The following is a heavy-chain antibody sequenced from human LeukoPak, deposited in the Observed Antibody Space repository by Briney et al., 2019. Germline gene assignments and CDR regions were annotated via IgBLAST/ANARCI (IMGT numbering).Heavy chain of an antibody. Sequence: PGGALRVSCAASGFTFSSNSMTLVRQTPGKGLEWVSGISGSGDSTFYADSVKGRFTISRDNSRNMLYLQMSSLRPEDTAVYYCTKWSGFGDDWGQGTLVTVSS. J-gene: IGHJ4*02. CDR1: GFTFSSNS. D-gene: IGHD3-10*01. CDR3: TKWSGFGDD. V-gene: IGHV3-23*01. CDR2: ISGSGDST.